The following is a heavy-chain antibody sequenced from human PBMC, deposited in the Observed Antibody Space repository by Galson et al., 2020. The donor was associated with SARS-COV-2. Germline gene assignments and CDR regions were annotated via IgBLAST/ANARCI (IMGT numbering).Heavy chain of an antibody. CDR3: AREAGNSWYFDY. V-gene: IGHV4-39*07. CDR2: ISSSGTT. J-gene: IGHJ4*02. Sequence: SETLSLTCHVPSGSISSSRYYWGWNRQPPGRGLEWLGSISSSGTTYYKPSLRSRVTISVDTSKNQFSLKLNSVTAADTAVYYCAREAGNSWYFDYWAQGALVTVSS. D-gene: IGHD4-4*01. CDR1: SGSISSSRYY.